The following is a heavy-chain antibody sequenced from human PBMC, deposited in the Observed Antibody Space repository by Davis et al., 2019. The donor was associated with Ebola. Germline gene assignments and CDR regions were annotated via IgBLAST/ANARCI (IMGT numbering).Heavy chain of an antibody. CDR2: IYSGGST. V-gene: IGHV3-53*01. J-gene: IGHJ6*02. CDR3: AKDRQWLVGYGMDV. D-gene: IGHD6-19*01. CDR1: GFTVSSNY. Sequence: GGSLRLSCAAPGFTVSSNYMSWVRQAPGKGLEWVSVIYSGGSTYYADSVKGRFTISRDNSKNTLYLQMNSLRAEDTAVYYCAKDRQWLVGYGMDVWGQGTTVTVSS.